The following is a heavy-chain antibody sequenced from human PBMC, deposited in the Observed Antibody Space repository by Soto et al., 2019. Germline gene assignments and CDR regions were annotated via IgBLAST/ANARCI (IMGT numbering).Heavy chain of an antibody. D-gene: IGHD2-15*01. CDR3: AGTTTVVGPEFQH. V-gene: IGHV4-34*01. CDR1: GGSFSGYY. Sequence: QVQLQQWGAGLLKPSETLSLTCAVYGGSFSGYYWSWIRQPPGKGLEWIGEINHSGSTNYNPSLKSRVTISVDTSKTQFSLKLSSVTAADTAVYYCAGTTTVVGPEFQHWGQGTLVTVTS. J-gene: IGHJ1*01. CDR2: INHSGST.